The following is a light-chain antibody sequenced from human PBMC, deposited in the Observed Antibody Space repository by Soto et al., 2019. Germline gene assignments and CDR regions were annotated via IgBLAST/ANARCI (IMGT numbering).Light chain of an antibody. J-gene: IGKJ5*01. Sequence: DIVLTQSPATLSLSPGERATLSCRASQSVSRKLAWYQQKPGQAPRLLIYDASNRATGIPARFSGSGSGTDFTLTISSLEPEDAATYYCQKCKVAPFTFGQGTRLEIK. CDR2: DAS. CDR1: QSVSRK. CDR3: QKCKVAPFT. V-gene: IGKV3-11*01.